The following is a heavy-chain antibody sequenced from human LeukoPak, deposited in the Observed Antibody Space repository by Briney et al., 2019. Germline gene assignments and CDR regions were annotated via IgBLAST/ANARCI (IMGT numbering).Heavy chain of an antibody. V-gene: IGHV3-48*02. J-gene: IGHJ3*02. D-gene: IGHD1-26*01. CDR1: GFTFSGYA. Sequence: PGGSLRLSCAASGFTFSGYAMNWVRQAPGKGLEWVSFISGGGSTIYYADSVKGRFTISRDNAKNSLYLQMNSLRDDDTAVYYCARKLVGAAGAAFDIWGQGTMVTVSS. CDR3: ARKLVGAAGAAFDI. CDR2: ISGGGSTI.